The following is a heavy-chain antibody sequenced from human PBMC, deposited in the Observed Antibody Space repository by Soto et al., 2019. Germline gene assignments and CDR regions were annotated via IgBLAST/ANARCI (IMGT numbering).Heavy chain of an antibody. CDR3: ARWVLTAEKYSSSSGRAFDI. J-gene: IGHJ3*02. CDR1: GGTFSSYA. V-gene: IGHV1-69*01. D-gene: IGHD6-6*01. CDR2: IIPIFGTA. Sequence: QVQLVQSGAEVKKPGSSVKVSCKASGGTFSSYAISWVRQAPGQGLEWMGGIIPIFGTANYAQKFQGRVTITADESTSTGYMELSSLRSEDTAVYYCARWVLTAEKYSSSSGRAFDIWGQGTMFTVSS.